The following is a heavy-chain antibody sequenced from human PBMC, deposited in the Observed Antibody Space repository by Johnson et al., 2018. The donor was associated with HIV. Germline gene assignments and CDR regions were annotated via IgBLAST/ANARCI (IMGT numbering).Heavy chain of an antibody. CDR1: GFTFDDYG. J-gene: IGHJ3*02. V-gene: IGHV3-20*04. D-gene: IGHD3-22*01. Sequence: VQLVESGGGLVQPGGSLRLSCAASGFTFDDYGMSWVRQGPGKGLEWISGINWNGGRTGYADSVKGRFTISRDNAKKSLYLQMNSLRAEDTALYYCVRETSYYDSSGYYHDAFDIWGQGTMVTVSS. CDR3: VRETSYYDSSGYYHDAFDI. CDR2: INWNGGRT.